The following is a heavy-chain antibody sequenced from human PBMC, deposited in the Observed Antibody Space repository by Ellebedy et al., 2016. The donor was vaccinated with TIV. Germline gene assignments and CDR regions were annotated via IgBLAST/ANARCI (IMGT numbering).Heavy chain of an antibody. D-gene: IGHD3-10*01. V-gene: IGHV4-34*01. CDR1: GGSLSGYY. CDR3: ARLLITMVYGMDV. J-gene: IGHJ6*02. CDR2: INHSGST. Sequence: MPSETLSLTCAVYGGSLSGYYWSWIRQPPGKGLEWIGEINHSGSTNYNPSLKSRVIISVDTSKNKFSLKLSSVTAADTAVYYCARLLITMVYGMDVWGQGTTVTVSS.